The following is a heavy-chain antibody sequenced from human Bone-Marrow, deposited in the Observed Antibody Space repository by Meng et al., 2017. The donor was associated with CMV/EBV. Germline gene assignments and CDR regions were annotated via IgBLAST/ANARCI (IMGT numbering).Heavy chain of an antibody. D-gene: IGHD4-23*01. V-gene: IGHV3-66*02. CDR3: ARDGLGHYGGNSGFDY. CDR2: IYSGGST. Sequence: GGSLRLSCAASGFTFDDYGMSWVRQAPGKGLEWVSVIYSGGSTYYADSVKGRFTISRDNSKNTLYLQMNSLRAEDTAVYYCARDGLGHYGGNSGFDYWGQGTLVTVSS. CDR1: GFTFDDYG. J-gene: IGHJ4*02.